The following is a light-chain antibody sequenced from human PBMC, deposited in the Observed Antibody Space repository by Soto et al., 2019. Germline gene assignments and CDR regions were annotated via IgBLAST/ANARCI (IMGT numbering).Light chain of an antibody. CDR1: QSISSW. CDR3: QQYNSYST. J-gene: IGKJ1*01. V-gene: IGKV1-5*03. Sequence: IPMTQSPSTLSASVGYRVTITCRASQSISSWLAWYQQKPGKAPKLLIYKASSLESGVPSRFSGSGSGTEFTLTISSLQPDDFATYYCQQYNSYSTFGQGTKVDIK. CDR2: KAS.